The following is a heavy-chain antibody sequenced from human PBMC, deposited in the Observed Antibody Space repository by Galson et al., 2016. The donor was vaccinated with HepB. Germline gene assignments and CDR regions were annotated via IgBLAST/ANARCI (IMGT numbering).Heavy chain of an antibody. CDR2: ISYDGSNK. J-gene: IGHJ4*02. V-gene: IGHV3-30*18. D-gene: IGHD3-16*01. Sequence: SLRLSCAASGFRFSTYGMHWVRQAPGKGLEWVAVISYDGSNKYYADSVKGRFTISRDNSKNTLYLQMNSLRAEDTAVYYCAKVSVWYGISHGSFDYGGRGTLVTVSS. CDR1: GFRFSTYG. CDR3: AKVSVWYGISHGSFDY.